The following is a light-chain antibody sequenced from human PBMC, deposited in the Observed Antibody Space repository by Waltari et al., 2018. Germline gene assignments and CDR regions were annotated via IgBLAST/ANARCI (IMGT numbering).Light chain of an antibody. CDR1: QDRGRE. J-gene: IGKJ1*01. CDR3: QNHAGLPAT. CDR2: GGC. Sequence: RATQDRGRELVCDEQKLGQAHRLLIYGGCRRATGIPDRFSGSGSGTDISLSMRRLEPEDFAVYYCQNHAGLPATFGQGTKVEIK. V-gene: IGKV3-20*01.